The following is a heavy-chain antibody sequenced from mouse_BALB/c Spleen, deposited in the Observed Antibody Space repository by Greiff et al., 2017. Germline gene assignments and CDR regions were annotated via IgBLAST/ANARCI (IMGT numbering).Heavy chain of an antibody. J-gene: IGHJ2*01. CDR1: GFTFSSYG. CDR2: INSNGGST. Sequence: EVQRVESGGGLVQPGGSLKLSCAASGFTFSSYGMSWVRQTPDKRLELVATINSNGGSTYYPDSVKGRFTISRDNAKNTLYLQMSSLKSEDTAMYYCARGAARATPFDYWGQGTTLTVSS. V-gene: IGHV5-6-3*01. CDR3: ARGAARATPFDY. D-gene: IGHD3-1*01.